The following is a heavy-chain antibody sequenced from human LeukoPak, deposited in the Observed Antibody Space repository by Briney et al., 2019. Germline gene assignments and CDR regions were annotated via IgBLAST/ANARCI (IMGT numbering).Heavy chain of an antibody. D-gene: IGHD3-16*01. V-gene: IGHV3-23*01. CDR1: GFTFSSSA. CDR2: ISGSGGST. Sequence: GGSLRLSCAASGFTFSSSAMSWVRQAPGEGLECVSAISGSGGSTYYADSVKGRFTISRDNSKNTLDLQMNSRRAEDTAVYYCAKRGQNDYVWGSYPYYWGQGTLVTVPS. CDR3: AKRGQNDYVWGSYPYY. J-gene: IGHJ4*02.